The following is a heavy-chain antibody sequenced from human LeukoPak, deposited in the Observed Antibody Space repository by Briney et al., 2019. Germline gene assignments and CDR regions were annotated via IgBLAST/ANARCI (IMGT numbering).Heavy chain of an antibody. V-gene: IGHV3-7*01. CDR3: SRDPDRRSDY. J-gene: IGHJ4*02. CDR2: ISQDGSER. D-gene: IGHD1-14*01. Sequence: GGSLRLSCAASGFTFSSFLMTWVRQAPGKGLEWVASISQDGSERYNVDSAKGRFSISRDNAKNSLYLHMNSLRAQDTAIYYCSRDPDRRSDYWGQGTLVSVSS. CDR1: GFTFSSFL.